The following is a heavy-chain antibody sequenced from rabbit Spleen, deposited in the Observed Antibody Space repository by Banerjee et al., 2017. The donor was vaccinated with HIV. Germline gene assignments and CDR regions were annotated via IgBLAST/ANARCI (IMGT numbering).Heavy chain of an antibody. V-gene: IGHV1S7*01. Sequence: QLEESAGGLVQPGGSLKLSCKASGFTLSRYYMNWVRQAPGKGLEWIGYIVPIFGVTYYANWVNGRFTISSHNAQNTLYLQLNSLTAADTATYFCVREAGYGGYGDGNLWGPGTLVTVS. CDR2: IVPIFGVT. CDR1: GFTLSRYY. CDR3: VREAGYGGYGDGNL. D-gene: IGHD6-1*01. J-gene: IGHJ4*01.